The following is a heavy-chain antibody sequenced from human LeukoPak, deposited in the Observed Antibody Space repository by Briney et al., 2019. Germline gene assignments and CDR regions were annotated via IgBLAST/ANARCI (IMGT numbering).Heavy chain of an antibody. CDR2: IIPIYGTA. CDR3: ASTGRLAVAGAYYFDY. J-gene: IGHJ4*02. V-gene: IGHV1-69*06. CDR1: GGTFSSYA. D-gene: IGHD6-19*01. Sequence: AASVKVSCKASGGTFSSYAISWVRQAPGQGLEWMGGIIPIYGTANYAQKFQGRVTITAGKSTSTAYMELSSLRSGDTAVYYCASTGRLAVAGAYYFDYWGQGTLVTVSS.